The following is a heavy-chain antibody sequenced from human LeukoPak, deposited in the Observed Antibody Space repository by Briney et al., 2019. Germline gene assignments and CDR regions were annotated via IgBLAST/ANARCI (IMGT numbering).Heavy chain of an antibody. D-gene: IGHD3-16*01. J-gene: IGHJ4*02. Sequence: SETLSLTCTVSGGSISSGSYYWGWIRQPPGKGLEWIGSVYYSGTAYYNPSLKSRVTISVGTSKKQFSLKLSSVTAADTAVYYCARDTIGIGLRLGEYTDYWGQGILVTVSS. CDR2: VYYSGTA. CDR3: ARDTIGIGLRLGEYTDY. CDR1: GGSISSGSYY. V-gene: IGHV4-39*07.